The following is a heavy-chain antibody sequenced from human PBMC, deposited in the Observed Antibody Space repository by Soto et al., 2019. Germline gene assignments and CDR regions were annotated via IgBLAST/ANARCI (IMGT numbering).Heavy chain of an antibody. CDR1: GFTVSSNY. CDR2: IYSDGSK. D-gene: IGHD3-10*01. Sequence: GGSLRLSCAASGFTVSSNYMTWVRQAPGKGLEWVSFIYSDGSKFYADSVKGRFSISRDNSKNMLYLQMSSLRAEDTAVYYCARRGEGNYYIYYMDVWGKGTTVTVSS. V-gene: IGHV3-66*04. CDR3: ARRGEGNYYIYYMDV. J-gene: IGHJ6*03.